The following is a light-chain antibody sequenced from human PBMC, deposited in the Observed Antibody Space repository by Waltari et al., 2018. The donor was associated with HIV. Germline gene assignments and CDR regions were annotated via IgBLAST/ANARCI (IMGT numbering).Light chain of an antibody. CDR2: RNH. J-gene: IGLJ3*02. CDR3: ASWDDRVSGWV. Sequence: QSVLTQPPSVSGTPGQRITVSCSGGGHTIGTKYAYWYQQLPGPAPKLLVYRNHQRPSGVPDRFSGSKSGTSASLAISGLRSEDEADYHCASWDDRVSGWVFGGGTKLTVL. V-gene: IGLV1-47*01. CDR1: GHTIGTKY.